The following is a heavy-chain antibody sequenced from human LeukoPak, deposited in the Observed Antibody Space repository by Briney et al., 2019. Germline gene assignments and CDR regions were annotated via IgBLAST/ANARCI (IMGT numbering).Heavy chain of an antibody. D-gene: IGHD1-26*01. CDR1: KFTFNNYA. J-gene: IGHJ6*03. CDR3: ARDGYSGSYYRLYYFFMDV. CDR2: ISGSGDNM. V-gene: IGHV3-23*01. Sequence: PGGSLRLSCLASKFTFNNYAMTWVRQAPGKGLEWVSSISGSGDNMDYADSVKGRFTISRDNSENTLYLQMNSLRGEDTAAYYCARDGYSGSYYRLYYFFMDVWGKGTTVTVSS.